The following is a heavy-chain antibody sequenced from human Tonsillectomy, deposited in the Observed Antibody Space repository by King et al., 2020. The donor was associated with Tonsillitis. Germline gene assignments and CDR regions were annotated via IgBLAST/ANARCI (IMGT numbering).Heavy chain of an antibody. CDR3: AGMLTRGYYYFFYMDV. D-gene: IGHD4/OR15-4a*01. V-gene: IGHV3-23*01. J-gene: IGHJ6*03. CDR2: ISGSGGGS. CDR1: GFTFSTYA. Sequence: VQLLESGGGLVQPGGSLRLSCAVSGFTFSTYAMSWVRQAPGKGLEWVSYISGSGGGSDYADSVKVRFTISRDKSKNTLYLQMNILRAEDTAVYYCAGMLTRGYYYFFYMDVWGKGTTVTVSS.